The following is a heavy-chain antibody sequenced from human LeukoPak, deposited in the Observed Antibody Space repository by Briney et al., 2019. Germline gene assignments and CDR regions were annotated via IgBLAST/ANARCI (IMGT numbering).Heavy chain of an antibody. V-gene: IGHV1-69*05. Sequence: SVKVSCKASGGTFSRYAISWARQAPGQGLEWMGRIIPIFGTANYAQKFQGRVTITTDESTSTAYMELSSLRSEDTAVYYCARVKYSSGWYYFDYWGQGTLVTVSS. CDR1: GGTFSRYA. CDR2: IIPIFGTA. CDR3: ARVKYSSGWYYFDY. J-gene: IGHJ4*02. D-gene: IGHD6-19*01.